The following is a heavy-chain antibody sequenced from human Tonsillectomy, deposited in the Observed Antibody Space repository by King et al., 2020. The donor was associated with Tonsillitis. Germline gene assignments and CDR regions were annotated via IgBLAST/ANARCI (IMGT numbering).Heavy chain of an antibody. CDR1: GGSFSGYY. CDR2: INHGGSD. CDR3: ARSRVKGINSAFDL. J-gene: IGHJ3*01. Sequence: VQLQQWGGGLLKPSETLFLTCAVFGGSFSGYYWSWIRQPPGKGLEWVGEINHGGSDNYNPHLKSRVTISVDTSNNQFSLKLSSVTAADTAVYYCARSRVKGINSAFDLWGQGTMVTVSS. V-gene: IGHV4-34*01. D-gene: IGHD2-15*01.